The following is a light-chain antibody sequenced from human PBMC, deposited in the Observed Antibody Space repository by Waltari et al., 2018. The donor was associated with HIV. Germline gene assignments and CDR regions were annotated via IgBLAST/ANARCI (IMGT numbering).Light chain of an antibody. Sequence: EIALTQSQATLSLSPGARATLSCRASQSVTSSLVWFQQKPGQPPSLLIYGASFRATGIPARFSGSGSGTDFTLTIRSLEAEDSAVYYCHQRSNWPGTFGQGTNLEI. V-gene: IGKV3-11*01. CDR1: QSVTSS. CDR3: HQRSNWPGT. CDR2: GAS. J-gene: IGKJ2*01.